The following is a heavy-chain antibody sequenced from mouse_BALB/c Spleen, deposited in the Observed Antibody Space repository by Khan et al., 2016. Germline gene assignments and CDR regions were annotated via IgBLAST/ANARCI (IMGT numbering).Heavy chain of an antibody. D-gene: IGHD1-1*01. V-gene: IGHV1S34*01. J-gene: IGHJ3*01. CDR1: GYSFTGYY. CDR2: ITSYNGAT. CDR3: ASSYGSSYVGFAY. Sequence: LVKTGASVKISCKASGYSFTGYYMHWVKQSHGKSLEWIGYITSYNGATSYNQKFKGKATFTVDTSSSTAYMQFNSLTSEDSADYYFASSYGSSYVGFAYWGQGTLVTVSA.